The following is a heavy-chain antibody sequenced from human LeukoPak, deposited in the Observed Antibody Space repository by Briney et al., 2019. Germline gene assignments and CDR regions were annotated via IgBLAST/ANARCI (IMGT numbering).Heavy chain of an antibody. CDR3: AKGTSVDTAMVYPNYFDY. D-gene: IGHD5-18*01. J-gene: IGHJ4*02. CDR1: GFTFSSYG. Sequence: GGSLRLSCAASGFTFSSYGMSWVRQAPGKGLEWVSAISGSGGSTYYADSVKGRFTISRDNSKNTLYLQMNSLRAEDTAVYYCAKGTSVDTAMVYPNYFDYWGQGTLVTVSS. V-gene: IGHV3-23*01. CDR2: ISGSGGST.